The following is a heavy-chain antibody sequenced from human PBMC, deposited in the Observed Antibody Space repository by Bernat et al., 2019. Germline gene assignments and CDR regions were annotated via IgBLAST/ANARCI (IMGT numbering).Heavy chain of an antibody. V-gene: IGHV4-34*01. Sequence: QVQLQQWGAGLLKPSETLSLTCAVYGGSFSGYYWSWIRQPPGKGLEWIGEINHSGSTNYNPSLKSRVTISVDTSKNQFSLKLSSVTAADTAVYYCARWGVRGIRYMTTVTFLDYWGQEPWSPSPQ. D-gene: IGHD4-17*01. CDR1: GGSFSGYY. CDR3: ARWGVRGIRYMTTVTFLDY. J-gene: IGHJ4*01. CDR2: INHSGST.